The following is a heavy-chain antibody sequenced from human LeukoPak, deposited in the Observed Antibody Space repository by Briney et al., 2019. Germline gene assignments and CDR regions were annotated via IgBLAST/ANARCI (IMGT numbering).Heavy chain of an antibody. V-gene: IGHV3-53*01. J-gene: IGHJ4*02. D-gene: IGHD2-2*01. CDR3: ARVPAGYYFDY. CDR1: GFTVSSNY. CDR2: IYSGGST. Sequence: GSLRLSCAASGFTVSSNYMSWVRQAPGKGLEWVSVIYSGGSTYYADSVKGRFTISRDNSKNTLYLQMNSLRAEDTAVYYCARVPAGYYFDYWGQGTLVTVSS.